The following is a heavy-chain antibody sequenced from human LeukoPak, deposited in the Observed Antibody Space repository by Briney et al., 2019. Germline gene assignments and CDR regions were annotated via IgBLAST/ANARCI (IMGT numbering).Heavy chain of an antibody. CDR2: INSDGSST. CDR1: GFTFSSYW. CDR3: ARRIAAAAAPYYFDY. V-gene: IGHV3-74*01. Sequence: HPGRSLRLSCAASGFTFSSYWMHWVRQAPGKGLLWVSRINSDGSSTSYADSVKGRFTISRDNAKNTLYLQMNSLRAEDTAVYYCARRIAAAAAPYYFDYWGQGTLVTVSS. D-gene: IGHD6-13*01. J-gene: IGHJ4*02.